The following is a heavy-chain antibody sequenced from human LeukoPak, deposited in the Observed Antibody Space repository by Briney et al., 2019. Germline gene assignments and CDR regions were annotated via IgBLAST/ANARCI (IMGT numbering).Heavy chain of an antibody. J-gene: IGHJ5*02. Sequence: GGSLRLSCAASGFTFSSYAMHWVRQAPGKGLEWVAVISYDGSNKYYADSVKGRFTISRDSSKNTLYLQMNSLRAEDTAVYYCARELSYSSSWYRPYNWFDPWGQGTLVTVSS. CDR3: ARELSYSSSWYRPYNWFDP. V-gene: IGHV3-30*04. CDR1: GFTFSSYA. CDR2: ISYDGSNK. D-gene: IGHD6-13*01.